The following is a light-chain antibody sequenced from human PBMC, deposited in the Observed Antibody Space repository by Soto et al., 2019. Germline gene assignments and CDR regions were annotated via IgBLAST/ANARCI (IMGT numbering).Light chain of an antibody. CDR2: DAS. J-gene: IGKJ3*01. CDR3: QQYNSYPLT. Sequence: DIQMTQSPSTLSASVGDRVTITCRASQSISSWLAWYQQKPGKAPKLLIYDASSLESGVPSRFSGSGSGTELTLTISSLQPDDFATYYCQQYNSYPLTFGPGTKVDIK. V-gene: IGKV1-5*01. CDR1: QSISSW.